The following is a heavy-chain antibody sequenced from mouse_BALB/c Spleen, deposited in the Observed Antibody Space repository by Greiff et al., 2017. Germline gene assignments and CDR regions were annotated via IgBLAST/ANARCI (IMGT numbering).Heavy chain of an antibody. CDR1: GFAFSSYD. V-gene: IGHV5-12-1*01. Sequence: EVQVVESGGGLVKPGGSLKLSCAASGFAFSSYDMSWVRQTPEKRLEWVAYISSGGGSTYYPDTVKGRFTISRDNAKNTLYLHMSSLKSEDTAMYYCARRYYYGNYYAMDYWGQGTSVTVSS. CDR3: ARRYYYGNYYAMDY. D-gene: IGHD1-1*01. CDR2: ISSGGGST. J-gene: IGHJ4*01.